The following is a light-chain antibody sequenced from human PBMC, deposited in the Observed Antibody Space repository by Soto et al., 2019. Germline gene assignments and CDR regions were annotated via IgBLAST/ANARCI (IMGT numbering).Light chain of an antibody. J-gene: IGLJ1*01. CDR2: DVS. Sequence: QSALNPPASVSGSPGQSITISCTGTSSDVGGYNYVSWYQQHPGKAPKFMIYDVSNRPSGVSNRFSGSKSGNTASLTISGLQAEDEADYYCCSYTTSNTRQIVFGTGTKVTVL. CDR3: CSYTTSNTRQIV. V-gene: IGLV2-14*01. CDR1: SSDVGGYNY.